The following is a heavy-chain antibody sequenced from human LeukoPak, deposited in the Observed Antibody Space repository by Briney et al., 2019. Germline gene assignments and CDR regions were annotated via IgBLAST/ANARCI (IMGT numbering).Heavy chain of an antibody. CDR3: ARDAEYCGGDC. D-gene: IGHD2-21*01. CDR2: IIPIFGTA. Sequence: RASVKVSCKASGGTFSSYAISWVRQAPGQGLEWMGGIIPIFGTANYAQKFQGRVTITAGKSTSTAYMELSSLRSEDTAVYYCARDAEYCGGDCWGQGTLVTVSS. J-gene: IGHJ4*02. CDR1: GGTFSSYA. V-gene: IGHV1-69*06.